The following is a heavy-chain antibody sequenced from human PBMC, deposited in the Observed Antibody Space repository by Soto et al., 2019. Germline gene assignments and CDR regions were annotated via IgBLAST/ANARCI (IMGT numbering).Heavy chain of an antibody. CDR3: ARDLVAAAGSQDYGMDV. CDR2: ISYDGSNK. D-gene: IGHD6-13*01. CDR1: GFTFSSYA. V-gene: IGHV3-30-3*01. Sequence: GSLRLSCAASGFTFSSYAMHWVRQAPGKGLEWVAVISYDGSNKYYADSVKGRFTISRDNSKNTLYLQMNSLRAEDTAVYYCARDLVAAAGSQDYGMDVWGQGTTVTVSS. J-gene: IGHJ6*02.